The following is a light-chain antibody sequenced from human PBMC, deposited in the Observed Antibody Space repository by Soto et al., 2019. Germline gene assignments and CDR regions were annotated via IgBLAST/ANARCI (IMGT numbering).Light chain of an antibody. V-gene: IGKV3-20*01. J-gene: IGKJ2*01. CDR1: RSISSSS. Sequence: EIVMTQSPLSRPVTLGESASISCRSSRSISSSSLAWYQQKRGQAPRLLIYGASRRATGIPDTFSGSGSGTDFTLTISSLEPEDFAVYYCQLYGDSPMYTFGLGTKLEIK. CDR2: GAS. CDR3: QLYGDSPMYT.